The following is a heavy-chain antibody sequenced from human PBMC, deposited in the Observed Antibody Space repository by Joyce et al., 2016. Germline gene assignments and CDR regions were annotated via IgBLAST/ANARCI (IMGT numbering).Heavy chain of an antibody. V-gene: IGHV3-73*02. CDR3: SNYDLWSGYSPSRDV. CDR1: GFILGGPS. J-gene: IGHJ6*02. CDR2: IRRKANGDAT. Sequence: EVQLVESGGGLVQPGGSLKLSCAVSGFILGGPSVHWVRQASGKGLGWVGRIRRKANGDATAYAASVKGRFSISRDDSKNTAYLQMNSLKTEDTAVYYCSNYDLWSGYSPSRDVWGQGSTVTVSS. D-gene: IGHD3-3*01.